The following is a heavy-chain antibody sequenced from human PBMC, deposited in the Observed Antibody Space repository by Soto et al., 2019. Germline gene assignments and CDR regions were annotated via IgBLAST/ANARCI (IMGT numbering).Heavy chain of an antibody. V-gene: IGHV4-39*07. Sequence: PSETLSLTCTVSGGSISSSSYFWAWVRQSPAKGLEWIGSINYRGTTFKTASLTSRVTISIDTSKNQFSLKLSSVTAADTAVYFCAREGVSSTGYYYYAMDVWGQGTTVTVSS. CDR1: GGSISSSSYF. CDR2: INYRGTT. J-gene: IGHJ6*02. D-gene: IGHD3-10*01. CDR3: AREGVSSTGYYYYAMDV.